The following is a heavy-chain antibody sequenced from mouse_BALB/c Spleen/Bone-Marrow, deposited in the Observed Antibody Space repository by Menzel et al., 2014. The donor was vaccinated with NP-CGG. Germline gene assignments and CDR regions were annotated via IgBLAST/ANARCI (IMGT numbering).Heavy chain of an antibody. CDR1: GVTFTDYY. J-gene: IGHJ1*01. Sequence: EVQLVESGGGLVQPGGSLRLSCATSGVTFTDYYMSWVRQPPGKALEWLGFIRNKANGHTTEYSASVKGRFTISRDNSQSILYLQMNTLRAEDSATYYCARDINDGYYWYFGVWGAGTTVTVSS. V-gene: IGHV7-3*02. D-gene: IGHD2-3*01. CDR3: ARDINDGYYWYFGV. CDR2: IRNKANGHTT.